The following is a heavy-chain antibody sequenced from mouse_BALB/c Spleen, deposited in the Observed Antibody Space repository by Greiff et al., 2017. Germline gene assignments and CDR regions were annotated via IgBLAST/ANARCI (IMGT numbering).Heavy chain of an antibody. CDR1: GFTFSSYA. V-gene: IGHV5-6-5*01. CDR2: ISSGGST. Sequence: EVMLVESGGGLVKPGGSLKLSCAASGFTFSSYAMSWVRQTPEKRLEWVASISSGGSTYYPDSVKGRFTISRDNARNILYLQMSSLRSEDTTMYYCARDYGYWGQGTLVTVSA. CDR3: ARDYGY. J-gene: IGHJ3*02.